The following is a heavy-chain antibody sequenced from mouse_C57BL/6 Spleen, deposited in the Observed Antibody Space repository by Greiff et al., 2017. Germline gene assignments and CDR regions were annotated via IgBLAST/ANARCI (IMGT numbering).Heavy chain of an antibody. CDR1: GYTFTGYW. D-gene: IGHD4-1*01. V-gene: IGHV1-9*01. J-gene: IGHJ1*03. CDR3: ARGPQLTGMDYWYFDV. Sequence: VQLQQSGAELMKPGASVKLSCKATGYTFTGYWIEWVKQRPGHGLEWIGEILPGSGSTNYNEKFKGKATFTADTSSNTAYMQLSSLTTEDSAIYYWARGPQLTGMDYWYFDVWGKGTTVTVSS. CDR2: ILPGSGST.